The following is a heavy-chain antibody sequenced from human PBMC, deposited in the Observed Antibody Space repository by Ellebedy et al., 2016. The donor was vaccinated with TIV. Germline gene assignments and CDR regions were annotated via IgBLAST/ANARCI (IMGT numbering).Heavy chain of an antibody. V-gene: IGHV4-34*01. Sequence: GSLRLXXGVYGGAFTGYYRGWIRQPPGKGLEWIGEIDDRGSTNYNGSLKSRVIMSVDMSKNQFSLRLSSVTAADTAVYYCARHVNHNSRADSWGQGTLVTVSS. D-gene: IGHD2/OR15-2a*01. CDR1: GGAFTGYY. J-gene: IGHJ4*02. CDR2: IDDRGST. CDR3: ARHVNHNSRADS.